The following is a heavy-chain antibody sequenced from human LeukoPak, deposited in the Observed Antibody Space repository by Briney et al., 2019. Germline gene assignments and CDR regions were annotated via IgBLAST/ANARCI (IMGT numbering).Heavy chain of an antibody. Sequence: GGSLRLSCEASGFSFSTSGVHWVRQTPGKGLEWMAVISKDGRKNHYADSVKGRFTISRDNSKSTLFLQMNSLRPEDTAIYYCARDLLNYGSAYYDVGIFDSWGQGTLVTLSS. J-gene: IGHJ4*02. V-gene: IGHV3-30*04. CDR2: ISKDGRKN. CDR1: GFSFSTSG. D-gene: IGHD3-10*01. CDR3: ARDLLNYGSAYYDVGIFDS.